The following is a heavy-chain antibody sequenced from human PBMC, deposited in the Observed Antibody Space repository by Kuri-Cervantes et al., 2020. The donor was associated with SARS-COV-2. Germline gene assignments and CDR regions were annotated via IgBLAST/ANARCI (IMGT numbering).Heavy chain of an antibody. CDR2: IQYDGSNI. CDR3: ANSEGLLWFGADAFDI. CDR1: GFTFSSSG. D-gene: IGHD3-10*01. Sequence: GGSLRLSCAASGFTFSSSGMHWGRQAPGKGLEWLTFIQYDGSNIYYMDSVKGRFTVSRDNSNNTLNLQMNSLRAEDTAVYYCANSEGLLWFGADAFDIWGQGTVVTVSS. V-gene: IGHV3-30*02. J-gene: IGHJ3*02.